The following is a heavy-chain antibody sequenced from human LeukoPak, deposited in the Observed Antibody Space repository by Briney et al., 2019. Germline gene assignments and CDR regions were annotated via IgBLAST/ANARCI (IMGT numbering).Heavy chain of an antibody. V-gene: IGHV3-9*01. CDR3: AKGHIGSGSYYYFDH. CDR2: ISWNRGFI. J-gene: IGHJ4*02. CDR1: GFTFSSYG. D-gene: IGHD3-10*01. Sequence: GGCRRLSCAASGFTFSSYGMHWVRQVPGRGLEWVSGISWNRGFIGYADSVKGRFIISRDNAKNSLYLQMNSLRVEDTAFYYCAKGHIGSGSYYYFDHWGQGTLVTVSS.